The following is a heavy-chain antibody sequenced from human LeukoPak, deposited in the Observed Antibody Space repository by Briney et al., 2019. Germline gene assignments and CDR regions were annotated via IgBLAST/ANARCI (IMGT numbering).Heavy chain of an antibody. V-gene: IGHV1-69*04. Sequence: SVKVSCKAPGGTFSSYAISWVRQAPGQGLEWMGRIIPIFGIANYAQKFQGRVTITADKSTSTAYMELSSLRSEDTAVYYCAREGEYGDYVFDYWGQGTLVTVSS. D-gene: IGHD4-17*01. CDR3: AREGEYGDYVFDY. CDR2: IIPIFGIA. J-gene: IGHJ4*02. CDR1: GGTFSSYA.